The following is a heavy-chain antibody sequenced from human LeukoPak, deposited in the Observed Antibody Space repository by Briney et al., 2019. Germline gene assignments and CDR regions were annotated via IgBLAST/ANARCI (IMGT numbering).Heavy chain of an antibody. J-gene: IGHJ4*02. Sequence: GGSLRLSCAASGFTFSDFHMTWVRQSPGKGLEWVSAISDSGGNTWYADSVKGRFTISRDNSKNTVYLQMNSLRAEDTAVYYCAKELRSISATTGFDYWGQGTLVTVSS. V-gene: IGHV3-23*01. D-gene: IGHD1-20*01. CDR2: ISDSGGNT. CDR3: AKELRSISATTGFDY. CDR1: GFTFSDFH.